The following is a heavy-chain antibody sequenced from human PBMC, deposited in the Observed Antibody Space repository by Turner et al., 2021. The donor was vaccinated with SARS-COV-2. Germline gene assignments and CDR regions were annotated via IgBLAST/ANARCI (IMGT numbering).Heavy chain of an antibody. D-gene: IGHD3-9*01. V-gene: IGHV4-4*07. J-gene: IGHJ4*02. CDR1: GDSISGYY. CDR2: MYTSGST. CDR3: ARLGTGRYFDWLLLIDY. Sequence: QVQLQESGPGLVKPSQTLSLPCTVSGDSISGYYWSWIRQPAGKGLEWIGRMYTSGSTNYNPSLKSRVTMSLDSSKNQFYLKLNSVTAADTAMYYCARLGTGRYFDWLLLIDYWGQGTLVTVSS.